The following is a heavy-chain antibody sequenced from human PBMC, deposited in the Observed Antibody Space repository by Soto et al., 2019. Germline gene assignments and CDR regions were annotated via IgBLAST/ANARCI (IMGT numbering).Heavy chain of an antibody. D-gene: IGHD4-17*01. Sequence: GGSLRLSCAASGFTFSSYAMSWVRQAPGKGLEWVSAISGSGGSTYYADSVKGRFTISRDNSKNSLYLQMNSLRAEDMDVYYCAKDYAMTTVTNEYFQHWGQGTRVTVSS. CDR2: ISGSGGST. CDR1: GFTFSSYA. V-gene: IGHV3-23*01. J-gene: IGHJ1*01. CDR3: AKDYAMTTVTNEYFQH.